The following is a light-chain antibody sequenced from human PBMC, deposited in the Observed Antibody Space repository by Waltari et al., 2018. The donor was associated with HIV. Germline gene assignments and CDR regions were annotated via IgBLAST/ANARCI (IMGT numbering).Light chain of an antibody. Sequence: QSALTHPSSVSGPPGQSVTLSCTGPSSDVGVYTFVAWYQQHPVKVPKLLFYGVSNRPSGVPDRFSGSKSGNTASLTISGLQVEDEGDYYCCSYAGGSRVFGTGTKVTVL. CDR2: GVS. CDR1: SSDVGVYTF. CDR3: CSYAGGSRV. V-gene: IGLV2-11*01. J-gene: IGLJ1*01.